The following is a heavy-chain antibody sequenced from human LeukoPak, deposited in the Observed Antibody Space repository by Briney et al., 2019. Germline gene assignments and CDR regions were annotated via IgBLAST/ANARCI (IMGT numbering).Heavy chain of an antibody. CDR3: ARLGATKGYGYFDY. V-gene: IGHV3-74*01. D-gene: IGHD1-26*01. J-gene: IGHJ4*02. Sequence: PGGSLRLSCAASGFTFSSYWMHWVRQAPGKGLVWVSRINSDGSSTSYADPVKGRFTISRDNAKNTLYLQMNSLRAEDTAVYYCARLGATKGYGYFDYWGQGTLVTVSS. CDR1: GFTFSSYW. CDR2: INSDGSST.